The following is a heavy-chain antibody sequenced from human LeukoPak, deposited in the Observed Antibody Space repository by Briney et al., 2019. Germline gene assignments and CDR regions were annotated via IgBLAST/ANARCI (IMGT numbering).Heavy chain of an antibody. CDR2: INPNSGGT. CDR1: GYTFTSYG. J-gene: IGHJ4*02. Sequence: ASVKVSCKASGYTFTSYGISWVRQAPGQGLEWMGRINPNSGGTNYAQKFQGRVTMTRDTSISTAYMELSRLRSDDTAVYYCATDYYYDSSGYYIYLNYWGQGTPVTVSS. V-gene: IGHV1-2*06. D-gene: IGHD3-22*01. CDR3: ATDYYYDSSGYYIYLNY.